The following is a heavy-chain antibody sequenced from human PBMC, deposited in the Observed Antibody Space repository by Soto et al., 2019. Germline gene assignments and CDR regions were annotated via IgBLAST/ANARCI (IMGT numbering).Heavy chain of an antibody. V-gene: IGHV1-46*01. CDR3: ARSSGGNFGIIIEGNNWFAP. Sequence: ASVKVSCKAPSDTFTSYYINWARQAPGQGLEWMGVINPHGGSTAYAQKFKGRVTLTRDTSASTVYMEVSSLTSEDTAMYYCARSSGGNFGIIIEGNNWFAPWGQGTLVPVSP. CDR1: SDTFTSYY. J-gene: IGHJ5*02. CDR2: INPHGGST. D-gene: IGHD1-26*01.